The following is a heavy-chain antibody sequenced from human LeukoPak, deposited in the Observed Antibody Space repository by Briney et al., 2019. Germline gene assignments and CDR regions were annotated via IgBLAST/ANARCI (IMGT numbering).Heavy chain of an antibody. D-gene: IGHD2/OR15-2a*01. V-gene: IGHV4-61*02. CDR3: ARDFNSRDYYYYYYMDV. CDR1: GGSISSGSYY. CDR2: IYTSGST. J-gene: IGHJ6*03. Sequence: SETLSLTCTVSGGSISSGSYYWSWTRQPAGKGLEWIGRIYTSGSTNYNPSLKSRVTISVDTSKNQFSLKLSSVTAADTAVYYCARDFNSRDYYYYYYMDVWGKGTTVTVSS.